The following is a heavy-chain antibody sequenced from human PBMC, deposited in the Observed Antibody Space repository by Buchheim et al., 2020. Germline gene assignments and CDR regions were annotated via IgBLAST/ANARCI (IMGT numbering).Heavy chain of an antibody. J-gene: IGHJ6*02. CDR3: ASREGYCSGGSCYGSSYYYYGMDV. D-gene: IGHD2-15*01. V-gene: IGHV4-4*02. CDR1: GGSISSSNW. CDR2: IYHSGST. Sequence: QVQLQESGPGLVKPSGTLSLTCAVSGGSISSSNWWSWVRQPPGKGLEWIGEIYHSGSTNYNPSLKSRVTISVDKSKNQFSLKLSSVTAADTAVYYCASREGYCSGGSCYGSSYYYYGMDVWGQGTT.